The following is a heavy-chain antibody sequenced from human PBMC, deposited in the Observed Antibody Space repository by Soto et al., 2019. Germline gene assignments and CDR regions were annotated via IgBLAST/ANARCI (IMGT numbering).Heavy chain of an antibody. CDR3: ARDFDYFDN. V-gene: IGHV4-61*01. J-gene: IGHJ4*02. CDR2: VYWTGRT. Sequence: QVQLQESGPGLVKPSETLSLTCTVSGGSFNSGSYYWSWIRQPPGKGLEWIGYVYWTGRTKYNPSLESRVTISMDTSKKQFSLDLSSVTAADTAVYYCARDFDYFDNWGQGTLVTVSS. CDR1: GGSFNSGSYY.